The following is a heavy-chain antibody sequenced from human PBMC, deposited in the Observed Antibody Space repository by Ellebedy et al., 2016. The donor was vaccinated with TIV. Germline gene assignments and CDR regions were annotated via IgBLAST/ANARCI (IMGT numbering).Heavy chain of an antibody. D-gene: IGHD6-25*01. Sequence: MPSETLSLTCTVSGDSISSYYWSWIRQPPGKGLEWIGHLYYSGGAKYNPSLKSRVTISVDTSKNQFSLKLSSVTAADTAVYYCARGPYSSAPFDYWGQGTLVTVSS. V-gene: IGHV4-59*01. J-gene: IGHJ4*02. CDR3: ARGPYSSAPFDY. CDR1: GDSISSYY. CDR2: LYYSGGA.